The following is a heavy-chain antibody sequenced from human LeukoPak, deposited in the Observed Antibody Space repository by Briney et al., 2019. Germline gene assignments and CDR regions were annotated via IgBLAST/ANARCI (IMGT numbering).Heavy chain of an antibody. Sequence: GGSLRLSCAASGFTVSSNFMGWVRQAPGKGLEWVSVLYTSGSTYYPDSVKGRFTISRDNSQNTLYLQMDSLRAEDTAVYYCARGGYYYDSSGYYYEDYWGQGTLVTVSS. D-gene: IGHD3-22*01. J-gene: IGHJ4*02. CDR2: LYTSGST. CDR1: GFTVSSNF. CDR3: ARGGYYYDSSGYYYEDY. V-gene: IGHV3-66*02.